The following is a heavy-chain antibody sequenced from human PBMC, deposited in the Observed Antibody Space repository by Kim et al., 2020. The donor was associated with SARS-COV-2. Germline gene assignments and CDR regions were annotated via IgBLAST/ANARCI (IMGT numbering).Heavy chain of an antibody. CDR2: INHSGST. D-gene: IGHD5-18*01. CDR3: ARSRANNSYGYGLYFDY. CDR1: GGSFSGYY. Sequence: SETLSLTCAVYGGSFSGYYWSWIRQPPGKGLEWIGEINHSGSTNYNPSLKSRVTISVDTSKNQFSLKLSSVTAADTAVYYCARSRANNSYGYGLYFDYWGQGTLVTVSS. V-gene: IGHV4-34*01. J-gene: IGHJ4*02.